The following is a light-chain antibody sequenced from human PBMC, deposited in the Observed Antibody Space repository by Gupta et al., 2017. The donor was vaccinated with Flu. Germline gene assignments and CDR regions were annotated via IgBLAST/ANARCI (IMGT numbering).Light chain of an antibody. Sequence: DIVVTRSSVSLSVSLGERATTSCKSSQSVLASSNNMDYLAWYQQKPGQPPKLLIYWASTRESGVSERFSGSGSGTDFTLTISALQAEDAAVYYCQHYYSPPYNFGQGTKLEIK. CDR2: WAS. J-gene: IGKJ2*01. V-gene: IGKV4-1*01. CDR3: QHYYSPPYN. CDR1: QSVLASSNNMDY.